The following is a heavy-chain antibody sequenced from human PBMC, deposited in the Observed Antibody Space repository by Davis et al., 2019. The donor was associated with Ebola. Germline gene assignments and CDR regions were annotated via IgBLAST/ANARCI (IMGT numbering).Heavy chain of an antibody. Sequence: GESLKISCAASGFTFSAHAMYWVRQASGKGLEWVGRIRSKANSYATAYAASVKGRFTISRDDSKNTAYLQMNSLKTEDTAVYYCTRLGDSSGYYYYYYYGMDVWGQGTTVTVSS. CDR3: TRLGDSSGYYYYYYYGMDV. CDR2: IRSKANSYAT. CDR1: GFTFSAHA. J-gene: IGHJ6*02. V-gene: IGHV3-73*01. D-gene: IGHD3-22*01.